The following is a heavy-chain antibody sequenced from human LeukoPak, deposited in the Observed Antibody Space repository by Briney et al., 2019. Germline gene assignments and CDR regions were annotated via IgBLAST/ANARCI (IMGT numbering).Heavy chain of an antibody. CDR2: INDYTGDS. D-gene: IGHD3-22*01. CDR3: ARGRIAKIVVVHSFSYGMDV. J-gene: IGHJ6*02. CDR1: GGSFTDYF. V-gene: IGHV4-34*01. Sequence: NSSETLSLTCTVFGGSFTDYFWTWIRNSPGKGLEWIGEINDYTGDSKYNPSLNSRVSISLEKSKNQLSLELRSVTAADTAVYYCARGRIAKIVVVHSFSYGMDVWGQGTTVTVSS.